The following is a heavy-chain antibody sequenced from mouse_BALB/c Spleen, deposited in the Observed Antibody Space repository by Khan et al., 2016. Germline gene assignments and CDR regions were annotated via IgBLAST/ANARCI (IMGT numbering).Heavy chain of an antibody. Sequence: EVQPQESGGGLVQPGGSLKLSCAASGFDFSRYWLSWVRQAPGKGLEWIGEINSDSSTINYTPSLKDKFIISRDNAQNTLYLQMRKVRSEDTDLSYSARLQYYGYMNYWGQGTTLTVSS. J-gene: IGHJ2*01. CDR1: GFDFSRYW. D-gene: IGHD1-2*01. V-gene: IGHV4-1*02. CDR3: ARLQYYGYMNY. CDR2: INSDSSTI.